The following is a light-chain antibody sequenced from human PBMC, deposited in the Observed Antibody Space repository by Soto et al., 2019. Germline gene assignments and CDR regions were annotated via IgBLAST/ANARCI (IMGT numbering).Light chain of an antibody. J-gene: IGKJ4*01. V-gene: IGKV1-13*02. Sequence: AIQLTQSPSSLSASVGDRVTITCRASQGISNYLAWYQQKPGKAPKLLIYDASSLESGVPSRFSGSGYGTEFTLTISSLQPDDFATYYCQQYNTYSSLTFGGGTKVEIK. CDR2: DAS. CDR1: QGISNY. CDR3: QQYNTYSSLT.